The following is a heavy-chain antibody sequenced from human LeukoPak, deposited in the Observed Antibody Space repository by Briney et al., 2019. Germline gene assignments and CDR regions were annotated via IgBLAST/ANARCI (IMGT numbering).Heavy chain of an antibody. V-gene: IGHV3-74*01. Sequence: TGGSLRLSCAVSGFTFSGSWMHWVRQAPGKGLVWVSRIDDDGSITTYADSVKGRFTISRDNAKNTLYLQMNSLRAEDTAVYYCARALGSSSDYWGQGTLVTVSS. D-gene: IGHD1-26*01. CDR1: GFTFSGSW. CDR2: IDDDGSIT. CDR3: ARALGSSSDY. J-gene: IGHJ4*02.